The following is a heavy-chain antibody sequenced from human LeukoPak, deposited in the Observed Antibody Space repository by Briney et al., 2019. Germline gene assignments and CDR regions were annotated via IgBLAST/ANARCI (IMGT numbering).Heavy chain of an antibody. D-gene: IGHD3-22*01. CDR1: GGSIGSSSYS. Sequence: PSETLSLTCTVSGGSIGSSSYSWGWIRQPPGKGLEWIGSIYYSGSTYYNPSLKSRVTISVDTSKNQFSLKLSSVTAADTAVYYCAKETTPTYYYDSSGYYRFDYWGQGTLVTVSS. CDR3: AKETTPTYYYDSSGYYRFDY. CDR2: IYYSGST. V-gene: IGHV4-39*02. J-gene: IGHJ4*02.